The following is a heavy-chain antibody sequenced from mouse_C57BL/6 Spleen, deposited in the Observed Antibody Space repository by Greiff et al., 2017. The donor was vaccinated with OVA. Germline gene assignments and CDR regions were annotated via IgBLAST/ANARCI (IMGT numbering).Heavy chain of an antibody. CDR3: AKNWDGDYFDY. V-gene: IGHV1-54*01. CDR1: GYAFTNYL. J-gene: IGHJ2*01. D-gene: IGHD4-1*01. CDR2: INPGSGGT. Sequence: ESGAELVRPGTSVKVSCKASGYAFTNYLIEWVKQRPGQGLEWIGVINPGSGGTNYNEKFKGKATLTADKSSSTAYMQLSSLTSEDSAVYFCAKNWDGDYFDYWGQGTTLTVSS.